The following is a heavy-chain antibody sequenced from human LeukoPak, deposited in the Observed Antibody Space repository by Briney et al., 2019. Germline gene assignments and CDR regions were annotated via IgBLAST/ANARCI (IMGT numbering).Heavy chain of an antibody. V-gene: IGHV1-2*02. D-gene: IGHD3-10*01. CDR2: INPNSGGT. Sequence: ASVKVSCKASGYTFIDYYIHWVRQAPGQGLEWMGWINPNSGGTNYAQNFQGSVTTTRDTPIRTVYMELSRLRSDDTAVYYCANTYGSGSYYKGGFDPWGQGTLVTVSS. J-gene: IGHJ5*02. CDR1: GYTFIDYY. CDR3: ANTYGSGSYYKGGFDP.